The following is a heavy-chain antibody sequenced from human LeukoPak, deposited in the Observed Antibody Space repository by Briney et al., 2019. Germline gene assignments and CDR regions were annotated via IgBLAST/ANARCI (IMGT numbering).Heavy chain of an antibody. V-gene: IGHV3-9*01. D-gene: IGHD6-13*01. J-gene: IGHJ5*02. Sequence: GGSLRLSCAASGFTFDDYAMHWVRQAPGKGLEWVSGISWNSGSIGYADSVKGRFTISRDNAKNSLYLQMNSLRAEDTALYYCAKDIAAAGYNWFDPWGQGTLVTVSS. CDR1: GFTFDDYA. CDR2: ISWNSGSI. CDR3: AKDIAAAGYNWFDP.